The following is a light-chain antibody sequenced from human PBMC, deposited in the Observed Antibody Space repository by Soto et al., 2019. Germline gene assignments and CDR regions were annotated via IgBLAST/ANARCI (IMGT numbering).Light chain of an antibody. J-gene: IGLJ2*01. Sequence: QSVLTQPPSASGTRGQRVTISCSGSSFNIGSNTVNWYQQLPGMAPKLLIYSNSQRPSGVPDRFSGSKSGTSASLVISGLQSEDEADYHCAVWDDSLNGAVFGGGTKVTVL. CDR3: AVWDDSLNGAV. CDR2: SNS. CDR1: SFNIGSNT. V-gene: IGLV1-44*01.